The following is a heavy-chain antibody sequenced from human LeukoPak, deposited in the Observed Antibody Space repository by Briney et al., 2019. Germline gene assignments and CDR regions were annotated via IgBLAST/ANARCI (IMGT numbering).Heavy chain of an antibody. J-gene: IGHJ4*02. Sequence: GGSLGLSRAASGFTFSSYEMNWVRQAPGKGLEWVSYISSSGSTIYYADSVKGRFTISRDNAKNSLYLQMNSLRAEDTAVYYCARGNSGGDYWGQGTLVTVSS. CDR3: ARGNSGGDY. CDR2: ISSSGSTI. D-gene: IGHD6-19*01. V-gene: IGHV3-48*03. CDR1: GFTFSSYE.